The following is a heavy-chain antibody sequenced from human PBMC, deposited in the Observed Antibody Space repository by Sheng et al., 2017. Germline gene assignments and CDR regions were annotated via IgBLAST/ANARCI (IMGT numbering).Heavy chain of an antibody. CDR2: IIPIFGTA. V-gene: IGHV1-69*05. CDR1: GGTFSSYA. Sequence: QVQLVQSGAEVKKPGSSVKVSCKASGGTFSSYAISWVRQAPGQGLEWMGGIIPIFGTANYAQKFQGRVTITTDESTSTAYMELSSLRSEDTAVYYCASGWTVPRKYYYYYYMDVWGKGTTVTVSS. J-gene: IGHJ6*03. D-gene: IGHD4-17*01. CDR3: ASGWTVPRKYYYYYYMDV.